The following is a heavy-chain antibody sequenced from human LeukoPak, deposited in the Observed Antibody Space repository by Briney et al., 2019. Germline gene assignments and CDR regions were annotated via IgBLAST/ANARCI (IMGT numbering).Heavy chain of an antibody. CDR1: GYTFTSYG. CDR3: ARDVGITVADSFDP. J-gene: IGHJ5*02. D-gene: IGHD6-13*01. Sequence: GASVTVSCKASGYTFTSYGISWVRQAPGQGLEWMGWISAYNGNTNYAQKFQGRVTMTTDTSTSTVYMEVRGLRSDDTAMYYCARDVGITVADSFDPWGQGTLVTVSS. V-gene: IGHV1-18*01. CDR2: ISAYNGNT.